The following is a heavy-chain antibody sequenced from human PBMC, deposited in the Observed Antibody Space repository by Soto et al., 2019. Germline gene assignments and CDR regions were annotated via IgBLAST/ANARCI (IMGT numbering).Heavy chain of an antibody. CDR1: GFTFSSYS. CDR2: ISSSSSTI. Sequence: GGSLRLSCAASGFTFSSYSMNWVRQAPGKGLEWVSYISSSSSTIYYADSVKGRFTISRDNAKNSLYLQMNSLRAEDTAVYYCARAAEQWLPEGHYYYMDVWGKGTTVTVSS. CDR3: ARAAEQWLPEGHYYYMDV. J-gene: IGHJ6*03. V-gene: IGHV3-48*01. D-gene: IGHD6-19*01.